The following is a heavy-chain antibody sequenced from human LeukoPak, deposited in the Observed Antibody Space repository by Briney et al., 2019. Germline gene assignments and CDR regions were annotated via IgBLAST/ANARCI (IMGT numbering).Heavy chain of an antibody. Sequence: GGSLRLSCAASGFSFSDEYMSWIRQAPGQGPEWISYISASGSYTNYADSVKGRFTVSRDNAKNSLHLQMNSLRAEDTAVYYCGRSRGAGPGAHFDVWGQGILLTVSS. D-gene: IGHD6-19*01. J-gene: IGHJ4*02. CDR2: ISASGSYT. CDR3: GRSRGAGPGAHFDV. V-gene: IGHV3-11*03. CDR1: GFSFSDEY.